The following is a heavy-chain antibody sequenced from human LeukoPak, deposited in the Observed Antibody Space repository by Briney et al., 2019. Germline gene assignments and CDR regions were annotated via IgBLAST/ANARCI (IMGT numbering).Heavy chain of an antibody. J-gene: IGHJ4*02. CDR3: SGQLLGFCGGGRCYSRPY. D-gene: IGHD2-15*01. CDR1: GLTFSDFV. V-gene: IGHV3-73*01. CDR2: IRGKGDNYAT. Sequence: GGSLRLSCAASGLTFSDFVLHWVRQASGKGLEWLGRIRGKGDNYATLYAASVNGRFTVSRDDSKNTAYLQLNSLQTEDTAVYYCSGQLLGFCGGGRCYSRPYWGQGTLVTVSS.